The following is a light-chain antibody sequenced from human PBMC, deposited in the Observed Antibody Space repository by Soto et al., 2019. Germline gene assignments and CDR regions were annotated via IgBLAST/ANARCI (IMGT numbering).Light chain of an antibody. Sequence: QSVLTQPPSASETPGQTVSISCSGSNSNIASNTVNWYQHLPGTAPKLLIYYNNQRPSGVPDRFSGSKSGTSASLAISGLQSEDFAVYYCQQYNNWPQTFGQGTK. V-gene: IGLV1-44*01. CDR3: QQYNNWPQT. CDR2: YNN. J-gene: IGLJ3*02. CDR1: NSNIASNT.